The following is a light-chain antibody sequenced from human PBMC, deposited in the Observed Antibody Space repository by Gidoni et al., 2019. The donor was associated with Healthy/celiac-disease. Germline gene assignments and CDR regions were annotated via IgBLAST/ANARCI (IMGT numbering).Light chain of an antibody. Sequence: AIQLTQSPSSLSASVGDRVTITCRASQGISSALAWYQQKPGKAPKLLIYDASSLESGVPSRFSGSGSGTDFTLTISSLQPEDFATYYCQQFNNYPRFGQGTKVEIK. CDR3: QQFNNYPR. J-gene: IGKJ1*01. V-gene: IGKV1D-13*01. CDR1: QGISSA. CDR2: DAS.